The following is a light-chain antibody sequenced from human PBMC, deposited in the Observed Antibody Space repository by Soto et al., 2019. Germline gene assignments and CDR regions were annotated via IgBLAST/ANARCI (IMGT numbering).Light chain of an antibody. CDR2: AAS. CDR3: QQSYSNHPCP. CDR1: QSISSY. V-gene: IGKV1-39*01. Sequence: DIQMTQSPSSLSASVGDRVTITCRASQSISSYLNWYQQKPGKAPKLLIYAASSLQSGVPSRFGGSGSGTEFTLTISSLQPEDFATYYCQQSYSNHPCPFGQGTKVEIK. J-gene: IGKJ1*01.